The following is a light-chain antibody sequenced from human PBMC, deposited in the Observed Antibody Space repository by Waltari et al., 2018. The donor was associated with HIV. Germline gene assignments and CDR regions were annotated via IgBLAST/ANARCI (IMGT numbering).Light chain of an antibody. CDR2: SNN. Sequence: QSVLTQPPSASGTPGPRVTISCSGSSSNIGSNTVNWSQQLPGTAPKLLIHSNNQRPAGVPDRFSGSKSGTSASLAISGLQSEDEADYYCTAWDDGLSDPVFGGGTKLTVL. CDR3: TAWDDGLSDPV. J-gene: IGLJ3*02. CDR1: SSNIGSNT. V-gene: IGLV1-44*01.